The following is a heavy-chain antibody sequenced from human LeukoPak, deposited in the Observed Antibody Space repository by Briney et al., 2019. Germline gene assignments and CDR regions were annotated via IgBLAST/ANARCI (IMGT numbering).Heavy chain of an antibody. D-gene: IGHD5-18*01. CDR2: ISHDGANK. Sequence: GGSLRLSCAGSGFTFSNSAMHWVRLAPGKGLEWVAFISHDGANKYFSYPVDGRFTVSRLNSQNTAYLQMSKLRAEDTAIYYCASEDVDTGDFWGKGTLVTVSS. CDR3: ASEDVDTGDF. CDR1: GFTFSNSA. J-gene: IGHJ4*02. V-gene: IGHV3-30*04.